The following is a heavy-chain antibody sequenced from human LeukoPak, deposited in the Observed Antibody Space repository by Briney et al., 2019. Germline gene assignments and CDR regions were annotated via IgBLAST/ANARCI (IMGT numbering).Heavy chain of an antibody. V-gene: IGHV3-23*01. CDR2: ISGRDGST. Sequence: GGSLRLSCAASGFTFSSYAMSWVRQAPGKGLEWVSAISGRDGSTYYEDSVKGRFTISRDNSKNTLYLQMNSLRVEDPAVYYCARPRSGGWYGDQFDYWGQGTLVTVSS. CDR3: ARPRSGGWYGDQFDY. J-gene: IGHJ4*02. D-gene: IGHD6-19*01. CDR1: GFTFSSYA.